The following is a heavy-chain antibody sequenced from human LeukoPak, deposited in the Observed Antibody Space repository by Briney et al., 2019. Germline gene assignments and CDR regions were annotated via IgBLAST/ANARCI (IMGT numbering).Heavy chain of an antibody. V-gene: IGHV3-23*01. CDR2: ISGSGGST. J-gene: IGHJ6*03. CDR3: AKGTYYYDSSCYYFGYYYMDV. Sequence: GGSLRLSCAASGSTFSSYAMSWVRQAPGKGLEWVPAISGSGGSTYYADSVKGRFTISRDNSKNTLYLQMNSLRAEDTAVYYCAKGTYYYDSSCYYFGYYYMDVWGKGTTVTVSS. D-gene: IGHD3-22*01. CDR1: GSTFSSYA.